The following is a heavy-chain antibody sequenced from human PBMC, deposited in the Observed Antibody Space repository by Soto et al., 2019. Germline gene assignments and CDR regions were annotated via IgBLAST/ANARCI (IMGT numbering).Heavy chain of an antibody. Sequence: QVQLVESGGGVVQPGRSLRLSCAASGFTFRNYGMHWVRQAPGKGLEWVAVIWYDGSNKYYADSVKGRIAISRDNSKNTLSLQLNSLRAEDTAVYYCTRDVASRYFDLWGRGTLVIVSS. CDR3: TRDVASRYFDL. J-gene: IGHJ2*01. D-gene: IGHD6-6*01. V-gene: IGHV3-33*01. CDR2: IWYDGSNK. CDR1: GFTFRNYG.